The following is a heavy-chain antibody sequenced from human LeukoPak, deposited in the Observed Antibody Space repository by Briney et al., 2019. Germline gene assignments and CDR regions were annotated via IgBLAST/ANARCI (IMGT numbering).Heavy chain of an antibody. CDR2: IWYDGSNK. CDR3: ARGPGIAVAGTDFDY. CDR1: GFTFSSYG. J-gene: IGHJ4*02. D-gene: IGHD6-19*01. V-gene: IGHV3-33*01. Sequence: GRSLRLSCAASGFTFSSYGIHWVRQAPGQGLEWVAVIWYDGSNKYYADSVKGRFTISRDNSKNTLYLQMNSLRSEDTAVYYCARGPGIAVAGTDFDYWGQGTLVTVSS.